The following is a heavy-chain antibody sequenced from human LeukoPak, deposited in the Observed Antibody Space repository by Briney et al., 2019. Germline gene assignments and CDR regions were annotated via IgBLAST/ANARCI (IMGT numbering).Heavy chain of an antibody. CDR2: IYYSGST. V-gene: IGHV4-59*01. CDR3: ARFGEVHQWLYPFDY. Sequence: PPETLSLTRTLSAGSISSYYWSWIRHPPGKGQERSGYIYYSGSTNYNPSLKTRVTISVYTSKNHISLKLTSVTAADTAVYYCARFGEVHQWLYPFDYWGQGSLVTVSS. CDR1: AGSISSYY. J-gene: IGHJ4*02. D-gene: IGHD6-19*01.